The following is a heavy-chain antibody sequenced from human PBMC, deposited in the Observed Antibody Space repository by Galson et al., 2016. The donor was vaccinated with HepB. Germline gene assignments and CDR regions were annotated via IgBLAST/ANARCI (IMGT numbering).Heavy chain of an antibody. CDR2: FYYTGTT. CDR1: GDSINSVGYH. CDR3: ARHPERHFDWSGDYFDY. V-gene: IGHV4-39*01. D-gene: IGHD3-9*01. Sequence: ETQSLTCTVSGDSINSVGYHWAWVRQPPGQGLEWIATFYYTGTTYYNPSLQSRVAISVDTSNNQFSLNLSSVIATDTAVYYCARHPERHFDWSGDYFDYWGHGTLVTVSS. J-gene: IGHJ4*01.